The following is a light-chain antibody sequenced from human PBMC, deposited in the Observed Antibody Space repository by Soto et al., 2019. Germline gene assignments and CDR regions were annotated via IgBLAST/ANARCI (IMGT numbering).Light chain of an antibody. V-gene: IGLV2-8*01. CDR2: EVS. J-gene: IGLJ1*01. Sequence: QSVLTQPPSASGSPGQSVTISCTGTSSDVGGYNYVSWYQQHPGKAPKLMIYEVSKRPSVVPDRFSGSKSGNTASLTVSGLQAEDEADYYCSSYAGSNNLVFGTGTKVTVL. CDR3: SSYAGSNNLV. CDR1: SSDVGGYNY.